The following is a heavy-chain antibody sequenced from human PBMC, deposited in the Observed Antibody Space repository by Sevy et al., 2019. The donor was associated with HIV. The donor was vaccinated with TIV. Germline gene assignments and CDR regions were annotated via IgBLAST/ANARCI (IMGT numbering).Heavy chain of an antibody. J-gene: IGHJ4*02. CDR2: ISYSAEYI. CDR3: ARDEGGYDPLDY. V-gene: IGHV3-21*01. D-gene: IGHD3-16*01. CDR1: GFTFTSYT. Sequence: GGSLRLSCATSGFTFTSYTMNWVRQAPGKGLEWVSSISYSAEYIYYADSVKGRFTISRDNAKNSLFLQMNSLRVEVTAVYYCARDEGGYDPLDYWGQGTLVTVSS.